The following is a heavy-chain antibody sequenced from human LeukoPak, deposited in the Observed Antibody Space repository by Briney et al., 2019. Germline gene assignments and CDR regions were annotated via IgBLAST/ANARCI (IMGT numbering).Heavy chain of an antibody. CDR1: GFTLSSYN. J-gene: IGHJ4*02. CDR3: ARVEDDF. CDR2: ISSDSSTI. V-gene: IGHV3-48*02. Sequence: PGGSLRLSCAASGFTLSSYNMNWVRQAPGKGLEWVSYISSDSSTIFYADSVKGRFTISRDNAKNSLYLQMNSLRDEDTAVYYCARVEDDFGGQGTLVTVSS.